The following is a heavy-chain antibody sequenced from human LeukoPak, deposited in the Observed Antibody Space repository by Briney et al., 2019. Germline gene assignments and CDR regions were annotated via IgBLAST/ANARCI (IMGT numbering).Heavy chain of an antibody. Sequence: SETLSLTCTVSGGSVSSGSYYWSWIRQPPGKGLEWIGYIYYSGSTNYNPSLKSRVTISVDTSKNQFSLKLSSVTAADTAVYYCARAEIQLPARYYGMDVWGQGTTVTVSS. CDR3: ARAEIQLPARYYGMDV. V-gene: IGHV4-61*01. CDR1: GGSVSSGSYY. J-gene: IGHJ6*02. CDR2: IYYSGST. D-gene: IGHD5-18*01.